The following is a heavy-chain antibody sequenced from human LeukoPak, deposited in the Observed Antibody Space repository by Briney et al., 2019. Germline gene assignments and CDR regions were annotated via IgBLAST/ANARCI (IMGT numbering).Heavy chain of an antibody. CDR3: ARDCVKCAVDY. Sequence: PGGSLRLSCAASGFTFSSYSMNWVRQAPGKGLEWVSYISSSSTIYYADSVKGRFTISRDNAKNSLYLQMNSLRAEDTAVYYCARDCVKCAVDYWGQGTLVTVSS. CDR1: GFTFSSYS. CDR2: ISSSSTI. V-gene: IGHV3-48*01. J-gene: IGHJ4*02. D-gene: IGHD3-16*02.